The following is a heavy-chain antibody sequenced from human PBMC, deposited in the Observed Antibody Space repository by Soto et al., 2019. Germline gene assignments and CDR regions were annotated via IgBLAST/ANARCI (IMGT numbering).Heavy chain of an antibody. V-gene: IGHV3-30*18. Sequence: QVQLVESGGGVVQPGRSLRLSCAASGFTFSSYGMHWVRQAPGKGLEWVAVISYDGSNKYYADSVKGRFTISRDNSKNTLYLQMNSLRAEDTAVYYCAKGRYYYSSGYYYWGQGTLVTVSS. CDR1: GFTFSSYG. J-gene: IGHJ4*02. D-gene: IGHD3-22*01. CDR3: AKGRYYYSSGYYY. CDR2: ISYDGSNK.